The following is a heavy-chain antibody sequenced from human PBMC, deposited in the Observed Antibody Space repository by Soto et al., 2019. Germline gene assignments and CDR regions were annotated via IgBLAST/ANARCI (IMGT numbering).Heavy chain of an antibody. CDR3: ARDREPDGIWTFDS. J-gene: IGHJ4*02. CDR2: SFSSGRT. Sequence: GGSLRLSCAAFGFTLDNYTMGWVRQAPGKGLEWVAESFSSGRTQYADSVKGRFTISRDNSRNMVFLQMNGLRVEDTALYYCARDREPDGIWTFDSWGQGALVTVSS. CDR1: GFTLDNYT. V-gene: IGHV3-53*01. D-gene: IGHD3-9*01.